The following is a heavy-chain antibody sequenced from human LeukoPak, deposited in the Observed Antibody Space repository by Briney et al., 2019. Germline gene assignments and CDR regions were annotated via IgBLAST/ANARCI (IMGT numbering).Heavy chain of an antibody. D-gene: IGHD5-12*01. CDR3: AKDMGLEWLQNYYYYGMDV. J-gene: IGHJ6*02. Sequence: GGSLRLSCAASGFTFSSYAMSWVRQAPGKGLEWVSAISGSGGSTYYADSVKGRYTISRDNSKNTLYLQMNSLRAEDTAVYYCAKDMGLEWLQNYYYYGMDVWGQGTTVTVSS. V-gene: IGHV3-23*01. CDR1: GFTFSSYA. CDR2: ISGSGGST.